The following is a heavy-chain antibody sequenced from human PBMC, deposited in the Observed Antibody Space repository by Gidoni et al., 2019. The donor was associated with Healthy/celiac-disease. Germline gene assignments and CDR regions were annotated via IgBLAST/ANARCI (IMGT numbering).Heavy chain of an antibody. CDR1: GGSISSSSYY. Sequence: LLLVAAPPGLVKPSEPLSLTGTVSGGSISSSSYYWGWIRQPPGKGLECTGSIYYSGSTYYNPSLKSRVTISVDTSKNQFSLKLSSVTAADTAVYYCARHQYGSLSADYWGQGTLVTVSS. CDR3: ARHQYGSLSADY. CDR2: IYYSGST. D-gene: IGHD3-10*01. V-gene: IGHV4-39*01. J-gene: IGHJ4*02.